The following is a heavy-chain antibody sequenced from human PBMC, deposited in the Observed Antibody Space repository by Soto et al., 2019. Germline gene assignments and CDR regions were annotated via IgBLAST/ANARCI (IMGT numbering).Heavy chain of an antibody. CDR3: ARETYGDYVGYFAP. D-gene: IGHD4-17*01. V-gene: IGHV4-59*12. CDR1: GGSISSYY. J-gene: IGHJ5*02. Sequence: PSETLSLTCTVSGGSISSYYWSGIRQPPGKGLEWIGYIYDSGSTNYNPSLKSRVTISVNTSKNQFSLKVRSVTAADTAVYYCARETYGDYVGYFAPWGKGIQVTVSS. CDR2: IYDSGST.